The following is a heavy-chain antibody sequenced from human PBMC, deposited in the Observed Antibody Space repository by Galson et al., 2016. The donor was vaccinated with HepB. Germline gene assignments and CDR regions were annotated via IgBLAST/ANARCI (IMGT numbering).Heavy chain of an antibody. Sequence: SLRLSCAASGFTFSNYGMSWVRQAPGKGLEWVSTISTSGGSTYYADSVKGRFTVSRDNSKNTLYLQMNSLRAEDTAVYYCAKEVSSGWDDYWGQGTLVTVSS. CDR1: GFTFSNYG. CDR2: ISTSGGST. D-gene: IGHD6-19*01. V-gene: IGHV3-23*01. CDR3: AKEVSSGWDDY. J-gene: IGHJ4*02.